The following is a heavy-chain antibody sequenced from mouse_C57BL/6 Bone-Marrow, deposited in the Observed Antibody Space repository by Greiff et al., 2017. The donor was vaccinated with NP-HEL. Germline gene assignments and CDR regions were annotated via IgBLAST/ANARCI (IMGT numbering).Heavy chain of an antibody. CDR2: IYPGSGNT. V-gene: IGHV1-76*01. D-gene: IGHD3-1*01. J-gene: IGHJ4*01. CDR1: GYTFTDYY. Sequence: VQLQQSGAELVRPGASVKLSCKASGYTFTDYYINWVKQRPGQGLEWIARIYPGSGNTYYNEKFKGKATLTAEKSSSTAYMQLSSLTSEDSAVYFCARLRVGLLRAMDYWGQGTSVTVSS. CDR3: ARLRVGLLRAMDY.